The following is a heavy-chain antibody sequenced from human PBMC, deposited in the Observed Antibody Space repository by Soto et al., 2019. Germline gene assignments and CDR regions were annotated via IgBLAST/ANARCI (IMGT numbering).Heavy chain of an antibody. D-gene: IGHD6-13*01. CDR1: GGSISSYY. J-gene: IGHJ4*02. CDR2: IYYSGST. Sequence: SETLSLTCTVSGGSISSYYWSWIRQPPGKGLEWIGYIYYSGSTNYNPSLKSRVTISVDTSKNQFSRKLSTVTAADTAVYYWARLPPEEAAAGTADYWGQGTLVTVSS. CDR3: ARLPPEEAAAGTADY. V-gene: IGHV4-59*01.